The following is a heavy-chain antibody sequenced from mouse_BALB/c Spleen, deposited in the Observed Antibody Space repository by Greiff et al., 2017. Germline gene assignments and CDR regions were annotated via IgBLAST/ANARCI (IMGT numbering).Heavy chain of an antibody. CDR1: GYTFTSYV. J-gene: IGHJ3*01. CDR3: ARSYGSSPAWFAY. Sequence: VQLQQSGPELVKPGASVKMSCKASGYTFTSYVMHWVKQTPGQGLEWIGYINPYNDGTKYNEKFKGKATLTSDKSSSTAYMELSSLTSEDSAVYYCARSYGSSPAWFAYWGQGTLVTVSA. V-gene: IGHV1-14*01. CDR2: INPYNDGT. D-gene: IGHD1-1*01.